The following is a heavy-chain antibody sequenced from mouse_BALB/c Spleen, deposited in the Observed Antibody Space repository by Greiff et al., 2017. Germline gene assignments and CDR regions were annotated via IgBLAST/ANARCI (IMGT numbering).Heavy chain of an antibody. V-gene: IGHV1-14*01. D-gene: IGHD2-2*01. CDR3: AREGVLLWLRRDDYYAMDY. J-gene: IGHJ4*01. Sequence: EVQLQQSGPELVKPGASVKMSCKASGYTFTSYVMHWVKQKPGQGLEWIGYINPYNDGTKYNEKFKGKATLTSDKSSSTAYMELSSLTSEDSAVYYCAREGVLLWLRRDDYYAMDYWGQGTSVTVSS. CDR1: GYTFTSYV. CDR2: INPYNDGT.